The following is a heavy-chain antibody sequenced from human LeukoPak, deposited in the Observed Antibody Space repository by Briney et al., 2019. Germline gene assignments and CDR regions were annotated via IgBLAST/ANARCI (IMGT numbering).Heavy chain of an antibody. CDR2: ISAYNGNT. Sequence: ASVKLSCKASGYTFTSYGISWVRQAPGQGLEWMGWISAYNGNTNYAQKLQGRVTMTTDTSTSTAYMELRSLRSEDTAVYYCARDAGPYGIFDYWGQGTLVTVSS. J-gene: IGHJ4*02. V-gene: IGHV1-18*01. CDR1: GYTFTSYG. CDR3: ARDAGPYGIFDY. D-gene: IGHD4-17*01.